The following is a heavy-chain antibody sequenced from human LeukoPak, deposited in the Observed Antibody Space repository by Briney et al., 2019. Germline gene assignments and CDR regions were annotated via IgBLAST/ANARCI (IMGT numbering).Heavy chain of an antibody. CDR1: GFTFSSYA. CDR3: ARDSQTIQLWLLVYYYGMDV. J-gene: IGHJ6*02. Sequence: GRSLRLSCAASGFTFSSYAMHWVRQAPGKGLEWVAVISYDGSNKYYADSVKGRFIISRDNSKNTLYLQMNSLRAEDTAVYYCARDSQTIQLWLLVYYYGMDVWGQGTTVTVSS. D-gene: IGHD5-18*01. CDR2: ISYDGSNK. V-gene: IGHV3-30-3*01.